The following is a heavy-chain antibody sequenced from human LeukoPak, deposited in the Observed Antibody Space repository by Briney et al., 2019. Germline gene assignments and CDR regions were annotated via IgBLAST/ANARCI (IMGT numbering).Heavy chain of an antibody. CDR2: IYYSGTA. Sequence: SETLSLTCTLSGGSISSSSYYWGWIRQPPGRGLEWIGTIYYSGTAYYSPSLNSRVIISVDTSMNQFSLRLSSVTAADTAVFYCARVAAARYYYYMDVWGKGTTVTVSS. V-gene: IGHV4-39*01. CDR1: GGSISSSSYY. J-gene: IGHJ6*03. CDR3: ARVAAARYYYYMDV. D-gene: IGHD6-13*01.